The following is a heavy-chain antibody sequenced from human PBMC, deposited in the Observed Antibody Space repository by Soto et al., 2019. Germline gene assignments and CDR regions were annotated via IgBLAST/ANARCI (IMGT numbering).Heavy chain of an antibody. V-gene: IGHV2-26*01. CDR2: IFSNDEK. Sequence: GAAPVSEAGRLGLACSVPGLSLRYERKGVSWIRQPPGKALEWLAHIFSNDEKSYSTSLKSRLTISKDTSKSQVVLTMTNMDPVDTATYYCAREASFSSSWSNWFDPWGQGTLVTVSS. J-gene: IGHJ5*02. D-gene: IGHD6-13*01. CDR3: AREASFSSSWSNWFDP. CDR1: GLSLRYERKG.